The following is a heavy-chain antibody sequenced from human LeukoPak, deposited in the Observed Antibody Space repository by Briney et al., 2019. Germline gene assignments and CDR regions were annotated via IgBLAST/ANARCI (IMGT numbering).Heavy chain of an antibody. CDR2: ISGYNGNT. D-gene: IGHD1-1*01. V-gene: IGHV1-18*01. CDR1: GYIFSTYG. CDR3: ARDLGGTTGTNSYFDY. J-gene: IGHJ4*02. Sequence: ASVKVSCKASGYIFSTYGISWVRQAPGQGLEWMGCISGYNGNTNYAQKLQGRVTMTTDTSTSTAYMELSSLRSEDTAVYYCARDLGGTTGTNSYFDYRGQGTLVTGSS.